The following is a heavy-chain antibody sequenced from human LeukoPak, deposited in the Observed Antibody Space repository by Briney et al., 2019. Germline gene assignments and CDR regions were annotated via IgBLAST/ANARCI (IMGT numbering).Heavy chain of an antibody. J-gene: IGHJ3*02. V-gene: IGHV1-18*01. CDR1: GYTFTTYG. D-gene: IGHD2-15*01. CDR3: ARGAATGGSAFDI. Sequence: GASVKVSCRSSGYTFTTYGITWVRQAPGQGLEWMGWISAYNGNTNYAQKLQGRVTMTTDTSTSTAYMELRSLRSDDTAVYYCARGAATGGSAFDIWGQGTMVTVSS. CDR2: ISAYNGNT.